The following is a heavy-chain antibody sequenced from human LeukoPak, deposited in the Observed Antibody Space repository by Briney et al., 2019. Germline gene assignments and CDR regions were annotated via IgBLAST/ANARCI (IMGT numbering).Heavy chain of an antibody. Sequence: GGSLRVSCAASGSSFTKYAMDWVRQAPGKGLEWVAIISKDGSMRYYADSVKGRFTVYRDNSNNAVYLQMNSLKSEDTAVYYCAGEKFDIWGQGTMVTVSA. CDR2: ISKDGSMR. CDR3: AGEKFDI. V-gene: IGHV3-30*04. CDR1: GSSFTKYA. J-gene: IGHJ3*02.